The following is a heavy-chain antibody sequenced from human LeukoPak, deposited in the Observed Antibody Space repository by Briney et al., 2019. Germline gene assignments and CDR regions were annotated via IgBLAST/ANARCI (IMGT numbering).Heavy chain of an antibody. D-gene: IGHD3-16*01. V-gene: IGHV3-23*01. CDR1: GFTFTSYS. CDR3: AKALVWGAASDY. Sequence: GGSLRLSCAASGFTFTSYSMNWVRQAPGKGLEWVSTISGGGGSTYYADSVKGRFTISRDNSKNTLYLQVNSLRAEDTAVYYCAKALVWGAASDYWGQGTLVTVSS. CDR2: ISGGGGST. J-gene: IGHJ4*02.